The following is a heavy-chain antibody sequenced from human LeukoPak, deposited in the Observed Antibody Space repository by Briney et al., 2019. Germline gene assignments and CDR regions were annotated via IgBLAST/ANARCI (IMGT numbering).Heavy chain of an antibody. CDR3: ARLSITMVRGVIIRGPEYNWFDP. CDR1: GYTFTSYG. CDR2: ISAYNGNT. J-gene: IGHJ5*02. V-gene: IGHV1-18*01. D-gene: IGHD3-10*01. Sequence: GASVKVSCKASGYTFTSYGISWVRQAPGQGLEWMGWISAYNGNTNYAQKLQGRVTMTTDTSTSTAYMELRSLRSDDTAVYYCARLSITMVRGVIIRGPEYNWFDPWGQGTLVTVSS.